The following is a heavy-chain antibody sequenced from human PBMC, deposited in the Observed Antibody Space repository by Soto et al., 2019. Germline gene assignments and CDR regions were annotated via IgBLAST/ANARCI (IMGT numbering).Heavy chain of an antibody. V-gene: IGHV4-59*01. CDR2: IYYSGST. Sequence: SETLSLTCSVSGGSISGYYWSWIRQTPEKGLEWIGYIYYSGSTNYNPSLKSRVTMLIDMSKNQFSLKLTSVSAADTAVYFCARTSYDDSRGYYNLDVWGQGTTVTVSS. D-gene: IGHD3-22*01. CDR3: ARTSYDDSRGYYNLDV. CDR1: GGSISGYY. J-gene: IGHJ6*02.